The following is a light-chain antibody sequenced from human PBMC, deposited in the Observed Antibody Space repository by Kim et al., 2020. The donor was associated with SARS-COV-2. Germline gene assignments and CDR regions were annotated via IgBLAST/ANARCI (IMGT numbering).Light chain of an antibody. Sequence: QSVLTQPPSASGTPGQRVTISCSGSSSSVGSNYVYWYQQLPGAAPKLLITTNNQRPSGVPDRFSGCKSGASASLAISGLRSEDEADYYCAAWDDSLSGWLFGGGTQLTVL. CDR1: SSSVGSNY. V-gene: IGLV1-47*02. J-gene: IGLJ3*02. CDR3: AAWDDSLSGWL. CDR2: TNN.